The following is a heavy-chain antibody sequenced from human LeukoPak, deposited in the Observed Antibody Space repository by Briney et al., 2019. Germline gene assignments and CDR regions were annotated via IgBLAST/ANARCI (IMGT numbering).Heavy chain of an antibody. CDR2: ISSSGSTI. V-gene: IGHV3-48*03. CDR3: ARDPSPRYCSSTSCSLGFDP. J-gene: IGHJ5*02. CDR1: GFAFSSYE. Sequence: QPGGSLRLSCAASGFAFSSYEMNWVRQAPGKGLEWVSYISSSGSTIYYADSVKGRFTISRDNAKNSLYLQMNSLRAEDTAVYYCARDPSPRYCSSTSCSLGFDPWGQGTLVTVSS. D-gene: IGHD2-2*01.